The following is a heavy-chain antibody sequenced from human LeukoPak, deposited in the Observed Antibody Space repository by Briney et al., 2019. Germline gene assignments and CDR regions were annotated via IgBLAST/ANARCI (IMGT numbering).Heavy chain of an antibody. J-gene: IGHJ4*02. CDR1: GYSFTSYW. CDR3: ARTPVLRYFDWLGFDY. D-gene: IGHD3-9*01. V-gene: IGHV5-51*01. CDR2: IYPGDSDT. Sequence: GESLKISCKGSGYSFTSYWIGWVRQMPGKGLEWMGIIYPGDSDTRYSPSFQGQVTISADKSISTAYLQWSSLKASDTAMYYCARTPVLRYFDWLGFDYWGQGTLVTVSS.